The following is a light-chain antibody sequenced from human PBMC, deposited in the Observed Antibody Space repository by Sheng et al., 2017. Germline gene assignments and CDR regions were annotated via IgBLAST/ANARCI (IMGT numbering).Light chain of an antibody. CDR3: QQRRNWPLT. J-gene: IGKJ4*01. V-gene: IGKV3-11*01. Sequence: IVLTQSPATLSLSPGERATLSCRASQSVSSYLVWYQQKPGQAPRLLIYDASNRATGIPARFSGSGSGTDFTLTISNLEPEDFAVYYCQQRRNWPLTFGGGTKVEIK. CDR1: QSVSSY. CDR2: DAS.